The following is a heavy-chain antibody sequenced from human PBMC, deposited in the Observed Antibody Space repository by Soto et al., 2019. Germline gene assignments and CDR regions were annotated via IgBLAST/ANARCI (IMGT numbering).Heavy chain of an antibody. CDR2: ISYSGDTT. CDR3: AKDKPVTTSFHX. Sequence: GSLRLSCAASGFTISSYAMYWVRQAPGKGMEWVYAISYSGDTTHYADSVKGRFTISRYTSKNNLYLQMNTLRAEDTAVYYCAKDKPVTTSFHXWGQGTLVTVSX. V-gene: IGHV3-23*01. CDR1: GFTISSYA. J-gene: IGHJ4*02. D-gene: IGHD1-1*01.